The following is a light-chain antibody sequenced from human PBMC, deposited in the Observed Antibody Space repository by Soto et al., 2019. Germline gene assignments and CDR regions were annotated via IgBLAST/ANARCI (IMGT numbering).Light chain of an antibody. CDR2: DAS. CDR3: QQRSNWPRLT. V-gene: IGKV3-11*01. Sequence: TQSPSSVSASVGDRVTITCRASQGISSYLAWYQQKPGQAPRLLIYDASNRATGIPARFSGSGSGTDFTLTISSLEPEDFAVYYCQQRSNWPRLTFGGGTKVEIK. J-gene: IGKJ4*01. CDR1: QGISSY.